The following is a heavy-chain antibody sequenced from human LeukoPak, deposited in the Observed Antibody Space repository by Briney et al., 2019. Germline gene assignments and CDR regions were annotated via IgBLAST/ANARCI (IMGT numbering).Heavy chain of an antibody. CDR3: TRGPDNLLHGRAFDF. CDR2: TLYRSKWLF. J-gene: IGHJ3*01. Sequence: SQTLSLTCAISGASISGTTVAWNWVRLSPSRGLEWLGRTLYRSKWLFDYAPSVKGRLIINPDTSKNQFSLQLESVTPEDTALYYCTRGPDNLLHGRAFDFWGQGTMVTVSS. CDR1: GASISGTTVA. D-gene: IGHD5-24*01. V-gene: IGHV6-1*01.